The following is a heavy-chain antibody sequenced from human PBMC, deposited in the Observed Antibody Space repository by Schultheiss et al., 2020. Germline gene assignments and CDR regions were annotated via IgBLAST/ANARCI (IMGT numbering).Heavy chain of an antibody. D-gene: IGHD3-3*01. V-gene: IGHV4-34*01. CDR3: ARGPTYYDFWSGYLPNAFDI. CDR2: INHSGST. J-gene: IGHJ3*02. CDR1: GGSFSGYY. Sequence: SATLSLTCAVYGGSFSGYYWSWIRQPPGKGLEWIGEINHSGSTNYNPSLKSRVTISVDTSKNQFSLKLSSVTAADTAVYYCARGPTYYDFWSGYLPNAFDIWGQGTMVTVS.